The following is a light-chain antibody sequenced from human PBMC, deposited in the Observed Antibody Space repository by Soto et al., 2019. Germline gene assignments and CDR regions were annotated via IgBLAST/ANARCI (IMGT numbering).Light chain of an antibody. CDR3: ATWDDDLYTPI. CDR2: NNN. J-gene: IGLJ2*01. Sequence: QSVLTQPPSASATPGQRVTISCSGSSSNIGSNNVEWYQHLPGTAPKLLIYNNNQRPSGVPDRFSGSKSGTSASLAITGLRSDDEADYYCATWDDDLYTPIIGGGTKLTVL. V-gene: IGLV1-47*02. CDR1: SSNIGSNN.